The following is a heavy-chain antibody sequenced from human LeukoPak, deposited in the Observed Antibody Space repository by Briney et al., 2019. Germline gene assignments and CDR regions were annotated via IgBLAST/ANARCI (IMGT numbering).Heavy chain of an antibody. CDR1: GYTFTSYG. J-gene: IGHJ5*02. Sequence: ASVKVSCKASGYTFTSYGISWVRQAPGQGLEWMGWISAYNGNTNYAQKLQGRVTMTTDTSTSTAYMELRSLRSDDTAVYYCARDTFRVSSSGPNLFDPWGQGTLVTVSS. CDR3: ARDTFRVSSSGPNLFDP. V-gene: IGHV1-18*01. D-gene: IGHD6-13*01. CDR2: ISAYNGNT.